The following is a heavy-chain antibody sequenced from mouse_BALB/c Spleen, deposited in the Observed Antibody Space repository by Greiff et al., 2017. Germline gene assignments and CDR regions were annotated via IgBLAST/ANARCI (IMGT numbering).Heavy chain of an antibody. D-gene: IGHD1-1*01. CDR1: GFTFSSYT. J-gene: IGHJ4*01. CDR3: TRLLHAMDY. V-gene: IGHV5-6-4*01. Sequence: EVKLVESGGGLVKPGGSLKLSCAASGFTFSSYTMSWVRQTPEKRLEWVATISSGGSYTYYPDSVKGRFTISRDNAKNTLYLQMSSLKSEDTAMYYCTRLLHAMDYWGQGTSVTVSS. CDR2: ISSGGSYT.